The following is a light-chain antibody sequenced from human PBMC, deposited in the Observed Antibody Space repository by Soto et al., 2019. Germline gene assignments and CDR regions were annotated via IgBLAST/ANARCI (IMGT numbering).Light chain of an antibody. Sequence: DIQMTQSPSSLSASVGDRVTITCQASQDISNYSNWYQQKPGKAPKLLIYDASNLETGVPSRFSGSGSGTDFTFTISSLRPADIATYYCQQYDNLPFTFGGGTKVEIK. CDR1: QDISNY. V-gene: IGKV1-33*01. CDR2: DAS. CDR3: QQYDNLPFT. J-gene: IGKJ4*01.